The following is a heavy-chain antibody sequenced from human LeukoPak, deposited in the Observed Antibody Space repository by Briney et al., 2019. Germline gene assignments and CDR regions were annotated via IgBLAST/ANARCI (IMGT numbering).Heavy chain of an antibody. V-gene: IGHV1-2*02. Sequence: ASVKVSCKASGGTFSSYAISWVRQAPGQGLEWMGGINPNSGGTNYAQKFQGRVTMTRDTSISTAYMELSRLRSDDTAVYYCARVSNQESLDYWGQGTLVTVSS. D-gene: IGHD4-11*01. CDR3: ARVSNQESLDY. J-gene: IGHJ4*02. CDR1: GGTFSSYA. CDR2: INPNSGGT.